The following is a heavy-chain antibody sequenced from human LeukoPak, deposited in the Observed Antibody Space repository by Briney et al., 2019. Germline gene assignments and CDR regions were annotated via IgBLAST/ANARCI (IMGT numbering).Heavy chain of an antibody. Sequence: SETLSLTCTVSGGSISSSSYYWGWIRQPPGKGLEWIGSIYYSGSTYYNPSLKSRVTISVDTSKNQFSLKLSSVTAADTAVYYCARWGVAAAGSNWFDPWGQGTLVTVSS. V-gene: IGHV4-39*01. J-gene: IGHJ5*02. CDR3: ARWGVAAAGSNWFDP. D-gene: IGHD6-13*01. CDR2: IYYSGST. CDR1: GGSISSSSYY.